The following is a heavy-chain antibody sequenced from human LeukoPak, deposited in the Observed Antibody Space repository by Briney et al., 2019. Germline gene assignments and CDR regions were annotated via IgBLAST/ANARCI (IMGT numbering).Heavy chain of an antibody. CDR1: GFTFSSYW. D-gene: IGHD3-9*01. J-gene: IGHJ4*02. CDR2: IKQDGSEK. CDR3: ARDRQDYDLLTGYDF. Sequence: PGGSLRLSCAASGFTFSSYWMSWVRQAPGKGLEWVANIKQDGSEKHYVDSVKGRFTISRDNAKNSLYLQMNSLKDEDTGVYYCARDRQDYDLLTGYDFWGQGTLVTVSS. V-gene: IGHV3-7*01.